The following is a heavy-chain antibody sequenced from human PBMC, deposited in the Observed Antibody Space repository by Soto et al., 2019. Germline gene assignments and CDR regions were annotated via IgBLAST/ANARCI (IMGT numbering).Heavy chain of an antibody. V-gene: IGHV1-18*04. Sequence: XSLKVSRKASGYAFTSYGSSWVRQDPGQGLEWMGWISAYNGNTNYAQKLQGRVTMTTDTSTSTSYMGLRSLRSDHTAVYYCVRELDITEPGGSNSFDFRGRGNRVTVSS. CDR3: VRELDITEPGGSNSFDF. D-gene: IGHD1-20*01. CDR2: ISAYNGNT. J-gene: IGHJ5*01. CDR1: GYAFTSYG.